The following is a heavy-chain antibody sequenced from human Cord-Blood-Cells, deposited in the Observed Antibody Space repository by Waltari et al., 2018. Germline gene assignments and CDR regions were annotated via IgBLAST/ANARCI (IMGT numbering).Heavy chain of an antibody. CDR1: GYSISSGYY. CDR3: ARDATVTTGFR. Sequence: GQLQASGPGLVKPSETLSLTCTVSGYSISSGYYWGWIRQPPGKGLEWIGSIYHSGSTYYNPSLKSRVTISVDTSKNQFSLKLSSVTAADTAVYYCARDATVTTGFRWGQGTLVTVSS. V-gene: IGHV4-38-2*02. J-gene: IGHJ4*02. CDR2: IYHSGST. D-gene: IGHD4-4*01.